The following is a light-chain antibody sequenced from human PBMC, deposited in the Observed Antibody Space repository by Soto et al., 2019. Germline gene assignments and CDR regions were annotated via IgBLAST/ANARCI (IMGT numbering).Light chain of an antibody. V-gene: IGLV2-14*01. CDR1: SSDVGTYDY. J-gene: IGLJ1*01. CDR3: CSFSTSGTHV. CDR2: DVN. Sequence: QAVVTQPASVSGSPGQSITISCTGTSSDVGTYDYVSWHQQHPGKAPKLIIYDVNNRPSGVSSRFSGSKSGNTASLTISGLQAGDEADYYCCSFSTSGTHVFGTGTKLTVL.